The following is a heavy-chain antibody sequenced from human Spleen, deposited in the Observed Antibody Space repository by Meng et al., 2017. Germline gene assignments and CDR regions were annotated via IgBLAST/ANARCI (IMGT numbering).Heavy chain of an antibody. Sequence: QVELQQWGAGLLKTSETLSLTCVVPGGSFSDYYWSWIRQPPGKGLEWIGEINHSGSTNYNPSLESRATMSVDTSQNNLSLKLSSVTAADSAVYYCARGPTTMAHDFDYWGQGTLVTVSS. V-gene: IGHV4-34*01. CDR3: ARGPTTMAHDFDY. CDR1: GGSFSDYY. J-gene: IGHJ4*02. CDR2: INHSGST. D-gene: IGHD4-11*01.